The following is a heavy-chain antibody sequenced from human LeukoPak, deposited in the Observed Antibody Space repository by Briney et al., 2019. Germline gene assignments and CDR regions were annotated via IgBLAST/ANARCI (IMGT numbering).Heavy chain of an antibody. V-gene: IGHV1-2*02. Sequence: ASVKVSCKASGYTFTGYYMHWVRQAPGQGLEWMGWTNPNSGGTNYAQKFQGRVTMTRDTSISTAYMELSRLRSDDTAVYYCARVPVVAAGTSAWGQGTLVTVSS. D-gene: IGHD2-15*01. CDR1: GYTFTGYY. CDR2: TNPNSGGT. J-gene: IGHJ5*02. CDR3: ARVPVVAAGTSA.